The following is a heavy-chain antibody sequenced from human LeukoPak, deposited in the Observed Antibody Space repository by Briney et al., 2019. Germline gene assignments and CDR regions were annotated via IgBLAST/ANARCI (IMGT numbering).Heavy chain of an antibody. V-gene: IGHV3-15*01. J-gene: IGHJ3*02. CDR2: IKSKTDGGTT. CDR1: GFTVSSNY. CDR3: TTENDLDAFDI. Sequence: GGSLRLSCAASGFTVSSNYMNWVRQAPGKGLEWVGRIKSKTDGGTTDYAAPVKGRFTISRDDSKNTLYLQMNSLKTEDTAVYYCTTENDLDAFDIWGQGTMVTVSS.